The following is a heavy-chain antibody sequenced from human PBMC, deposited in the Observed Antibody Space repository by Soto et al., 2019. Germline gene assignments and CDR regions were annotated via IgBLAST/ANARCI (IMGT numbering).Heavy chain of an antibody. D-gene: IGHD5-12*01. CDR2: INAGNGDT. CDR3: ARAISGYVT. J-gene: IGHJ4*02. CDR1: GINYNTYA. Sequence: QVQLVQSGAEMKKPGASVKLSCKTSGINYNTYAIHWVRQAPGQGLEWMGWINAGNGDTRYSQSFQGRVTLTRDTSASPVYMDLDSLKSEDTGVYYCARAISGYVTWGQGTLVTVSS. V-gene: IGHV1-3*01.